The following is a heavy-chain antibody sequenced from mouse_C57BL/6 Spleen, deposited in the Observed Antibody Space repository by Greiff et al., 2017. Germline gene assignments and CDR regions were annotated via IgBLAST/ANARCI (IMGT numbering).Heavy chain of an antibody. CDR1: GYTFTSYW. CDR3: ARSATVPPYDFDD. CDR2: IDPSDSYT. D-gene: IGHD1-1*01. V-gene: IGHV1-69*01. J-gene: IGHJ2*01. Sequence: VQLQQSGAELVMPGASVKLSCKASGYTFTSYWMHWVKQRPGQGLEWIGEIDPSDSYTNYNQKFKGKSTLTVDKSSSTAYMQLSSLTSEDSAVYCCARSATVPPYDFDDWGKGTTLTVSS.